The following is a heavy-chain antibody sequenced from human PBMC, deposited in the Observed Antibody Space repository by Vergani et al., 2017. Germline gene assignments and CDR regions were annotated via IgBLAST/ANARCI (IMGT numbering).Heavy chain of an antibody. CDR3: TRKAAAGYYYYYYMDV. D-gene: IGHD6-13*01. CDR2: IRSKANSYAT. Sequence: EVQLVESGGGLVQPGGSLKLSCAASGFTFSGSAMHWVRQASGKGLEWVGRIRSKANSYATAYAASVKGRFTISRDDSKNTAYLQMNSLKTEDTAVYYCTRKAAAGYYYYYYMDVWGKGTTVTVSS. CDR1: GFTFSGSA. J-gene: IGHJ6*03. V-gene: IGHV3-73*02.